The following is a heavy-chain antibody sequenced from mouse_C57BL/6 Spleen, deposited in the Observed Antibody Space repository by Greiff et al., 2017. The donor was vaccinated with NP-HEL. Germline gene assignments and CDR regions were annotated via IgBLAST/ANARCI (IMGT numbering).Heavy chain of an antibody. CDR2: IDPENGDT. J-gene: IGHJ2*01. CDR1: GFNIKDDY. CDR3: TGYSSLDY. D-gene: IGHD1-1*01. V-gene: IGHV14-4*01. Sequence: EVQLQESGAELVRPGASVKLSCTASGFNIKDDYMHWVKQRPEQGLEWIGWIDPENGDTEYASKFQGKATITADTSSNTAYLQLSSLTSEDTAVYYCTGYSSLDYWGQGTTLTVSS.